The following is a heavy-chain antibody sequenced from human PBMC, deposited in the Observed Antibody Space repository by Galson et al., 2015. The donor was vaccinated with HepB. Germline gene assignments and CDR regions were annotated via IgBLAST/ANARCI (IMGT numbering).Heavy chain of an antibody. CDR1: GFTFSSHG. J-gene: IGHJ4*02. V-gene: IGHV3-23*01. CDR3: AKGQGSGSFNELEY. D-gene: IGHD3-10*01. Sequence: SLRLSCAASGFTFSSHGMTWVRQAPGRGLEWVASITGSGDRTHYADSVKGRFAIFRDNSRNTLDLHMNSLGVEDTALYYCAKGQGSGSFNELEYWGQGTLVTVSS. CDR2: ITGSGDRT.